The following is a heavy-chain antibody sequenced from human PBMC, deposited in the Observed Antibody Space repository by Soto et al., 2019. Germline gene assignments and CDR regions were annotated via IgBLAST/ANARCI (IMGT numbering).Heavy chain of an antibody. V-gene: IGHV3-23*01. CDR2: ISGSGGST. CDR1: GFTFSSYA. CDR3: AKDPEQRGHLHKPYYFDY. Sequence: GGSLRLSCAASGFTFSSYAMSWVRQAPGKGLEWVSAISGSGGSTYYADSVKGRFTISRDNSKNTLYLQMNSLRAEDTAVYYCAKDPEQRGHLHKPYYFDYWGQGTLVTVSS. J-gene: IGHJ4*02. D-gene: IGHD6-25*01.